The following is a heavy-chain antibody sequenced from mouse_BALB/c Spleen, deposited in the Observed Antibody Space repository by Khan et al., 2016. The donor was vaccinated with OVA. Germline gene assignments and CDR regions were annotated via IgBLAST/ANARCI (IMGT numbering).Heavy chain of an antibody. Sequence: VQLQESGAELAKPGASVKMSCKASGYTFTSYWMHWVKQRPGQGLEWIGYINPSTGYTENNQKFKDKATLTADKSSSTAYMQLTSLTSEDSAVYCCARAGYGAFAYWGQGTLVTVSA. D-gene: IGHD1-1*02. V-gene: IGHV1-7*01. J-gene: IGHJ3*01. CDR2: INPSTGYT. CDR1: GYTFTSYW. CDR3: ARAGYGAFAY.